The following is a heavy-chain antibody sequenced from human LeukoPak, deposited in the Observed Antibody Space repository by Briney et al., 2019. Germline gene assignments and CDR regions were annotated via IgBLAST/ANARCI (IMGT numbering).Heavy chain of an antibody. CDR2: LSASGAST. D-gene: IGHD6-13*01. J-gene: IGHJ4*02. CDR3: VKPAYSGYSSSWTDY. Sequence: PGGSLRLSCAASGFTFVDYSMSWIRQAPGKGLEWVSALSASGASTYYADSVKGRFTISRDNSKTTLYLQMNSLRAEDTAVYYCVKPAYSGYSSSWTDYWGQGTLVTVSS. CDR1: GFTFVDYS. V-gene: IGHV3-23*01.